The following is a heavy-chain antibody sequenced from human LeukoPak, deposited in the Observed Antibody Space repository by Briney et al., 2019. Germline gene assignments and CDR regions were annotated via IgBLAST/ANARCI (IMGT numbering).Heavy chain of an antibody. CDR1: GGSISSYY. CDR3: ARDLGDGYNHAGFDY. D-gene: IGHD5-24*01. CDR2: IYYSGST. J-gene: IGHJ4*02. V-gene: IGHV4-59*01. Sequence: SETLSLTCTVSGGSISSYYWSWIRQPPGKGLEWIGYIYYSGSTNYNPSLKSRVTISVDTSKNQFSLKLSSVTAADTAVYYCARDLGDGYNHAGFDYWGQGTLVTVSS.